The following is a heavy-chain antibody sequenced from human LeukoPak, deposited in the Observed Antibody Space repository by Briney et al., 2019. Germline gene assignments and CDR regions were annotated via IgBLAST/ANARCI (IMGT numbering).Heavy chain of an antibody. Sequence: GSLRLSCAASGFTVSSNFMSWVRQAPGKGLEWVSVIYSGGNTYYADSVKGRFTISRDNGKDTLFLQMNSLRAEDAAVYYCVRGNDYGGPHYWGQGTLVTVSS. J-gene: IGHJ4*02. D-gene: IGHD4-23*01. CDR1: GFTVSSNF. V-gene: IGHV3-53*01. CDR2: IYSGGNT. CDR3: VRGNDYGGPHY.